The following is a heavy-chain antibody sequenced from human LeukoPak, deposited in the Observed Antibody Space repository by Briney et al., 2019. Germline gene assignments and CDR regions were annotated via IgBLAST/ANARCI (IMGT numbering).Heavy chain of an antibody. J-gene: IGHJ6*02. CDR2: ISWDGGST. CDR1: GFTFDDYT. V-gene: IGHV3-43*01. D-gene: IGHD2-2*01. CDR3: AKDMGCSSTSCSRAYYYYYGMDV. Sequence: GGSLRLSRAASGFTFDDYTMHWVRQAPGKGLEWVSLISWDGGSTYYADSVKGRFTISRDNSENSLYLQMNSLRTEDTALYYCAKDMGCSSTSCSRAYYYYYGMDVWGQGTTVTVSS.